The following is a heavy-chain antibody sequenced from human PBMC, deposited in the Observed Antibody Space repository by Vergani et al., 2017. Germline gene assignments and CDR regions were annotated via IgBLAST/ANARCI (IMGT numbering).Heavy chain of an antibody. CDR3: ARDPHNYGDYNYYYYMDV. Sequence: QVQLVESGGGVVQPGRSLRLSCAASGFTFSSYAMHWVRQAPGKGLEWVAVISYDGSNKYYADSVKGRLTISRDNSKNTLYLQMNSMRAEDTAVYYCARDPHNYGDYNYYYYMDVWGKGTTVTVSS. CDR2: ISYDGSNK. V-gene: IGHV3-30-3*01. D-gene: IGHD4-17*01. J-gene: IGHJ6*03. CDR1: GFTFSSYA.